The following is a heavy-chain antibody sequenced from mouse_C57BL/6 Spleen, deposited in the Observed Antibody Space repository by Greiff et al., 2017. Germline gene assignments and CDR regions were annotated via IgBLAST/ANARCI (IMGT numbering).Heavy chain of an antibody. Sequence: VQLQQSVAELVRPGASVKLSCTASGFNFKNTYMHWVKQRPEQGLEWIGRIDPANGNTKYAPKFQGKATITADTSSNTAYLQLSSLTSEDTAIYYCAGSSNNYFDCWGQGTTLTVSS. CDR2: IDPANGNT. D-gene: IGHD2-5*01. CDR3: AGSSNNYFDC. V-gene: IGHV14-3*01. J-gene: IGHJ2*01. CDR1: GFNFKNTY.